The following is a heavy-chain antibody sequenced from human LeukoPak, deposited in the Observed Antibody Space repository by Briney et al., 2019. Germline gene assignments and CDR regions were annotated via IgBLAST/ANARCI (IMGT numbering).Heavy chain of an antibody. D-gene: IGHD3-9*01. CDR1: GFTFSDYS. Sequence: GGSLRLSCAASGFTFSDYSMNWVRQAPGKGLEWVSYISGGSSTMYYADSVKGRFTISRDNAKNSLYLQMNSLRAEDTAVYYYARDRGQTGYYWSYYYYMDVWGIGTTVTVSS. J-gene: IGHJ6*03. CDR2: ISGGSSTM. CDR3: ARDRGQTGYYWSYYYYMDV. V-gene: IGHV3-48*01.